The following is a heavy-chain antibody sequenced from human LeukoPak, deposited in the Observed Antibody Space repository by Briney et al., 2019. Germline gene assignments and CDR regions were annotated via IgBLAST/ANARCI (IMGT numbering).Heavy chain of an antibody. J-gene: IGHJ3*02. CDR2: IVVGSGNT. CDR1: GFTFTSSA. CDR3: AATHSGSYSVLAAFDI. V-gene: IGHV1-58*01. Sequence: TSVKVSCKASGFTFTSSAVQWVRQARGQRLEWIGWIVVGSGNTNYAQKFQERVTITRDMSTSTAYMELSSLRSEDTAVYHCAATHSGSYSVLAAFDIWGQGTMVTVSS. D-gene: IGHD1-26*01.